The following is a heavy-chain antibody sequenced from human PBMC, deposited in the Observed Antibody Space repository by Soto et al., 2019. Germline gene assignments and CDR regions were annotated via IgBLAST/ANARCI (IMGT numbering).Heavy chain of an antibody. CDR3: ERYAKYYYDSSGYSQFDY. V-gene: IGHV1-69*01. J-gene: IGHJ4*02. D-gene: IGHD3-22*01. CDR1: GGTFSSYA. CDR2: IIPIFGTA. Sequence: QVQLVQSGAEVKKPGSSVKVSCKASGGTFSSYAISWVRQAPGQGLEWMGGIIPIFGTANYAQKFQGRVTITADESTSTAYMQLSSLRSEDTAVYYCERYAKYYYDSSGYSQFDYWGQGTLVTVSS.